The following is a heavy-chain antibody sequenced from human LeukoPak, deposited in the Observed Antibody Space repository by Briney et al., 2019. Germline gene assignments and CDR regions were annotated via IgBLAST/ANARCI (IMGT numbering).Heavy chain of an antibody. CDR3: ARSDVLRYFDWLLAYYFDY. D-gene: IGHD3-9*01. J-gene: IGHJ4*02. V-gene: IGHV4-34*01. CDR1: GGSFSGYY. Sequence: KPSETLSLTCAVYGGSFSGYYWTWVRQPPGKGLEWIGEINHSGGTNYNPSLESRVTIAIDTSKIQFSLKLTSVTAADTAMYYCARSDVLRYFDWLLAYYFDYWGQGTLVTVSS. CDR2: INHSGGT.